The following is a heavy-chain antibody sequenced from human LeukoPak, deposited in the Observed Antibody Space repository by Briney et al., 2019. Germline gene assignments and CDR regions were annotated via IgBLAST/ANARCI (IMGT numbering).Heavy chain of an antibody. CDR3: ARDYRGYSYGYHYFDY. Sequence: ASVKVSCKASGYTFTSYGISWVRQAPGQGLEWMGWISAYNGNTNYAQKLQGRVTMTIDTSTSTACMELRSLRSDDTAVYYCARDYRGYSYGYHYFDYWGQGTLVTVSS. CDR2: ISAYNGNT. CDR1: GYTFTSYG. V-gene: IGHV1-18*01. D-gene: IGHD5-18*01. J-gene: IGHJ4*02.